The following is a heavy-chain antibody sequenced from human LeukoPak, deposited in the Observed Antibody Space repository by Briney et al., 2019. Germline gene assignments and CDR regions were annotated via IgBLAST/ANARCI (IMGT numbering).Heavy chain of an antibody. CDR2: INSDGSST. D-gene: IGHD6-19*01. CDR1: GFTFSSYW. Sequence: GGSLRLSCAASGFTFSSYWMHWVRQAPGKGLVWVSCINSDGSSTSYADSVKGRFTIARDNAKNTLYLQMNSVRAEDTAVYYCARRDSSGWYGLFGMDVWGKGTTVTVSS. CDR3: ARRDSSGWYGLFGMDV. J-gene: IGHJ6*04. V-gene: IGHV3-74*01.